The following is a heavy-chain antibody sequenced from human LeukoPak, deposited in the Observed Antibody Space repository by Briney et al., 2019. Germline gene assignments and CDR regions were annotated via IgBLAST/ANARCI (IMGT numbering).Heavy chain of an antibody. J-gene: IGHJ4*02. CDR1: GFTFSSYS. CDR2: ISSSSSTI. CDR3: ARGDPIQLWLLGDY. Sequence: PGGSLRLSCAASGFTFSSYSMNWVRQAPGKGLEWVSYISSSSSTIYYADSVKGRFTISRDNAKNSLYLQMNSLRDEDTAVYYCARGDPIQLWLLGDYWGQGTLVTVSS. D-gene: IGHD5-18*01. V-gene: IGHV3-48*02.